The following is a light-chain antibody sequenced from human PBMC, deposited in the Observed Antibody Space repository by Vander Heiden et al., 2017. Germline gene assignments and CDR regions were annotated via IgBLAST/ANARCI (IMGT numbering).Light chain of an antibody. CDR2: AAS. CDR1: QSVSDTY. Sequence: EIILTQSPGTLSLSPGESATLSCRASQSVSDTYLAWYQQRPGQSPRLLIYAASYRATGIPDRFSGSGSGTDFTLTVSRLEPEDFAVYYCQQYGSSPYTFGQGTKVEIK. CDR3: QQYGSSPYT. V-gene: IGKV3-20*01. J-gene: IGKJ2*01.